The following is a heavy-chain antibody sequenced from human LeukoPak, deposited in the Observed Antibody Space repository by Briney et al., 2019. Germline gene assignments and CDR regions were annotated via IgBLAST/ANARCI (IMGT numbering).Heavy chain of an antibody. CDR3: ARDRGGSPDFDY. V-gene: IGHV4-59*01. CDR2: IFYSGST. CDR1: GGSMKNYY. D-gene: IGHD3-16*01. Sequence: SETLSLTCNLSGGSMKNYYWSWVRQPPGKGLEWIGYIFYSGSTRYNPSLKSRVTISVDTSKNQFSLKLNSVSDTDTAVYYCARDRGGSPDFDYWGQGTLVTVSS. J-gene: IGHJ4*02.